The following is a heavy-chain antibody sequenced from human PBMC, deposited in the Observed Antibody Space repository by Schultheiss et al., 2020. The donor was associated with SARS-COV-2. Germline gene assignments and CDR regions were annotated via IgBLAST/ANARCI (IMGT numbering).Heavy chain of an antibody. V-gene: IGHV1-2*02. D-gene: IGHD6-13*01. CDR3: ARRGAYSSSWYAPHGNWFDP. CDR2: INPNSGGT. J-gene: IGHJ5*02. Sequence: ASVKVSCKASGYTFTGYYMHWVRQAPGQGLEWMGWINPNSGGTNYAQKFQGRVTMTRDTSISTAYMELSRLRSDDTAVYYCARRGAYSSSWYAPHGNWFDPWGQGTLVTVSS. CDR1: GYTFTGYY.